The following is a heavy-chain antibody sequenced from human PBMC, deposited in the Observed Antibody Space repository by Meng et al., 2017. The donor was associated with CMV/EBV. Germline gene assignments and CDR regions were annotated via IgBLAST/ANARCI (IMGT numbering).Heavy chain of an antibody. J-gene: IGHJ6*02. CDR1: GGTFSSYA. V-gene: IGHV1-69*05. CDR3: AREMATRGGNYYYYGMDV. D-gene: IGHD5-24*01. Sequence: PVKVSCKASGGTFSSYAISWVRQAPGQGLEWMGGIIPIFGTANYAQKFQGRVTITTDESTSTAYMELSSLRSEDTAVYYCAREMATRGGNYYYYGMDVWGQGTTVTVSS. CDR2: IIPIFGTA.